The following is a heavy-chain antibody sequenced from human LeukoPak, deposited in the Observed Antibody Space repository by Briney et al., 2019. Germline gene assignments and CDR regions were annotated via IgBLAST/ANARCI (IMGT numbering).Heavy chain of an antibody. Sequence: SETLSLTCAVYGGSFSGYYWSWIRQPPGKGLEWIGYIYYSGSTNYNPSLKSRVTISVDTSKNQFSLKLSSVTAADTAVYYCARVDPYMGITSIAFDIWGQGTMVTVSS. D-gene: IGHD3-16*01. CDR1: GGSFSGYY. J-gene: IGHJ3*02. CDR2: IYYSGST. V-gene: IGHV4-59*01. CDR3: ARVDPYMGITSIAFDI.